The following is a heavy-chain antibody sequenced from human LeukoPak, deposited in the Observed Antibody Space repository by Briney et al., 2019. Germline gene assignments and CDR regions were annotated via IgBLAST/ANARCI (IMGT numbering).Heavy chain of an antibody. D-gene: IGHD5-24*01. CDR3: AREGGDGYNLGDAFDI. V-gene: IGHV3-66*01. CDR2: IYSGGGT. J-gene: IGHJ3*02. Sequence: PGGSLRLSCAASGFSVSNNDMSWVRQAPGKGLEWVSVIYSGGGTYYADSVKGRFTISRDNSKNTLYLQMNSLRAEDTAVYYCAREGGDGYNLGDAFDIWGQGTMVTVSS. CDR1: GFSVSNND.